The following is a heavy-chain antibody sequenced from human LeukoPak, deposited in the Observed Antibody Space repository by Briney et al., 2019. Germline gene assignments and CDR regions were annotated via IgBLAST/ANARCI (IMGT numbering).Heavy chain of an antibody. D-gene: IGHD6-19*01. CDR1: GGSISSGGYY. CDR3: ARRRRSGYSSGWYDPPSWFDP. Sequence: PSQTLSLTCTVSGGSISSGGYYWSWIRQHPGKGLEWIGYIYYSGSTNYNPSLKSRVTISVDTSKNQFSLKLSSVTAADTAVYYCARRRRSGYSSGWYDPPSWFDPWGQGTLVTVSS. J-gene: IGHJ5*02. CDR2: IYYSGST. V-gene: IGHV4-31*03.